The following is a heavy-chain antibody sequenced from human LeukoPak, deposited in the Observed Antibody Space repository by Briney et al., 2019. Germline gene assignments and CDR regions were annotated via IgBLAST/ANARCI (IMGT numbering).Heavy chain of an antibody. CDR1: GFTFSSYA. CDR2: ISGSGGST. D-gene: IGHD3-3*01. Sequence: GGSLRLSCAASGFTFSSYAMSWVRQAPGKGLEWVSAISGSGGSTYYADSVKGRFTISRDNSKNTLYLQMNSLRAEDTAVYYCAKEVPPYYDFWSGSGPFDYWGQGTLVTVSS. J-gene: IGHJ4*02. CDR3: AKEVPPYYDFWSGSGPFDY. V-gene: IGHV3-23*01.